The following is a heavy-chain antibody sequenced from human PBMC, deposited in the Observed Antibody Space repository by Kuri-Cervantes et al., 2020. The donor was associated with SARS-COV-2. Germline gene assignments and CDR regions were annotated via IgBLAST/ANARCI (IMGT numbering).Heavy chain of an antibody. D-gene: IGHD1-26*01. Sequence: PSVKVSCKASGYTFSGYYMHWVRQAPGQGLEWMGWINPNNGGTNYAQKFQGRVTMTRDTSISTAYMELSSLRSDDTAVYYCARGAVGATSLGAFDIWGQGTMVTVSS. J-gene: IGHJ3*02. CDR3: ARGAVGATSLGAFDI. CDR2: INPNNGGT. CDR1: GYTFSGYY. V-gene: IGHV1-2*02.